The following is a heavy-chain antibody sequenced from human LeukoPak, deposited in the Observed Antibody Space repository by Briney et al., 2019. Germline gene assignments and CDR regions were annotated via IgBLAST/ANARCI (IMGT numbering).Heavy chain of an antibody. Sequence: GGSLRLSCAASGLTVSSNYMSWVRQAPGKGLEWVSVIYSGGSTYYADSVKGRFTISRDNSKNTLYLQMNSLRAEDTAVYYCARVPAYYDSLYFDNWGQGTLVTVSS. V-gene: IGHV3-53*01. CDR1: GLTVSSNY. CDR2: IYSGGST. J-gene: IGHJ4*02. CDR3: ARVPAYYDSLYFDN. D-gene: IGHD3-3*01.